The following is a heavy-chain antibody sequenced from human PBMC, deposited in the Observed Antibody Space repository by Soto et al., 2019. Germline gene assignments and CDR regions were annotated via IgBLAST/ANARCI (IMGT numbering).Heavy chain of an antibody. Sequence: QVQLVQSGGEVKKPGASVKVSCKASGYTFTYYYMNWVRQVPGQGLEWMGLIKPSGGSTNYAQKFQGRVIMTGDTSTGTVYMELSSLRSEDTAIYYCARGYGYGDYSYWGQGTLVTVSS. CDR3: ARGYGYGDYSY. D-gene: IGHD4-17*01. CDR1: GYTFTYYY. J-gene: IGHJ4*02. V-gene: IGHV1-46*03. CDR2: IKPSGGST.